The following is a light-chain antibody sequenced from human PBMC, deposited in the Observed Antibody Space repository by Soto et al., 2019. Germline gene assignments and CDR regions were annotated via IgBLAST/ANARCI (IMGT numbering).Light chain of an antibody. J-gene: IGKJ1*01. V-gene: IGKV1-5*01. Sequence: DIQVAQTPSPLSESVRERVKITCLASQSISSWLAWYQQKPGKAPKLLIYDASSLESGVPSRFSASGSGTEFPLTISSLQPDYFTTYYCQHYKSYGPVGQGTKV. CDR1: QSISSW. CDR2: DAS. CDR3: QHYKSYGP.